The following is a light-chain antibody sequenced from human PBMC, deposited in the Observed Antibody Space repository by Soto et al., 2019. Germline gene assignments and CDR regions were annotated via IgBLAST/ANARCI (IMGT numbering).Light chain of an antibody. V-gene: IGLV1-40*01. CDR1: SSNIGAGYD. J-gene: IGLJ2*01. Sequence: QSVLTQPPSVSGAPGQRVTISCTGSSSNIGAGYDVHWYQQLPGTAAKLLIYGNSHRHSGVPDRFSGSKSGTSASLAITGLAAEDEAYYCCPSYVISLSGVVFGGGTKLTVL. CDR3: PSYVISLSGVV. CDR2: GNS.